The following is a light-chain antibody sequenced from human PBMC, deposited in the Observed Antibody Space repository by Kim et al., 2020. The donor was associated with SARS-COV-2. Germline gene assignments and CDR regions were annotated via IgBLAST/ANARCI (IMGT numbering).Light chain of an antibody. J-gene: IGKJ5*01. CDR2: DAS. CDR1: QSVGIK. V-gene: IGKV3-15*01. CDR3: QQYHKWPGIT. Sequence: IGMTQSPATLSVSPGEIATLSCRASQSVGIKLAWYQQKPGQAPRLLIYDASTRETGIPGRFSGSGSGTEFTLTIGSLQSEDFALYYCQQYHKWPGITFGQGTRLEI.